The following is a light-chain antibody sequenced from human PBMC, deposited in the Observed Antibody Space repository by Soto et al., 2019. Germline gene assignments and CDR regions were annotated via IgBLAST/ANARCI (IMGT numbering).Light chain of an antibody. CDR2: GAS. J-gene: IGKJ1*01. V-gene: IGKV3-20*01. CDR1: QTISSSH. Sequence: EIVLTQSPGTLSLSPGERATLSCRASQTISSSHLALYQQKPGQAPRLLIYGASSRATDIPDRFSGSGSGADFTLTISRLKPEDFAVYYCQHYDSSLRTFGPGTKVEIK. CDR3: QHYDSSLRT.